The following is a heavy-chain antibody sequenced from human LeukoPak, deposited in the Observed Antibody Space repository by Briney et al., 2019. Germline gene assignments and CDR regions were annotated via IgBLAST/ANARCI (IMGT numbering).Heavy chain of an antibody. CDR1: GFTFSTYT. CDR3: AKESGKFDY. Sequence: GGSLRLSCAASGFTFSTYTMNWVRQAPGKGLEWVSLISGDGVSTFYADSVKGRFSISRDNSKNSLYLEMNSLRTEDAAMYYCAKESGKFDYWGQGTLVAVSS. V-gene: IGHV3-43*02. CDR2: ISGDGVST. J-gene: IGHJ4*02.